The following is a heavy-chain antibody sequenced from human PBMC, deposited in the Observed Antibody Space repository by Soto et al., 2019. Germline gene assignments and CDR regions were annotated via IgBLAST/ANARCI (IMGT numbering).Heavy chain of an antibody. CDR3: ARGNSGSYFGFSDY. Sequence: SETLSLTCTVSGDSVSSGNYYWSWIRQPPGKGLEWIGHINHSGNTNYNPSLKSRVTISVDMSKNQFSLKLSSVTASVTAVYYCARGNSGSYFGFSDYWGQGTLVTVSS. J-gene: IGHJ4*02. D-gene: IGHD1-26*01. CDR2: INHSGNT. V-gene: IGHV4-61*01. CDR1: GDSVSSGNYY.